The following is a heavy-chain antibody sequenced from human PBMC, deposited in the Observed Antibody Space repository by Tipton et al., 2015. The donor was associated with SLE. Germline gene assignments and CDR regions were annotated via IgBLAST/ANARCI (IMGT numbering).Heavy chain of an antibody. CDR2: TWFDGRNK. J-gene: IGHJ2*01. CDR1: RGSFSGYF. CDR3: ARDAYYFDGSGFDL. D-gene: IGHD3-22*01. V-gene: IGHV3-33*08. Sequence: LSLTCAVYRGSFSGYFWSWIRQPPGKGLEWVVVTWFDGRNKYYADSVKGRFSVSSDTSKNTLYLQMNSLRAEDTAVYYCARDAYYFDGSGFDLWGRGTLVTVSS.